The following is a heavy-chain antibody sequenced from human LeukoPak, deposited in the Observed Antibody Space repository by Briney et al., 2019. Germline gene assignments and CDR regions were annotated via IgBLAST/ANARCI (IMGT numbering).Heavy chain of an antibody. J-gene: IGHJ4*02. D-gene: IGHD5-24*01. V-gene: IGHV5-51*01. Sequence: GESLKISCKGSGYNFRIYWIGWVRQMPGKGLEWIGIIYPGDSDIRYSPSFQGQVTISADKSINTAYLQWSSLRASDTAMYYRASLGGNGYTLDYWGQGTLVTVSS. CDR3: ASLGGNGYTLDY. CDR2: IYPGDSDI. CDR1: GYNFRIYW.